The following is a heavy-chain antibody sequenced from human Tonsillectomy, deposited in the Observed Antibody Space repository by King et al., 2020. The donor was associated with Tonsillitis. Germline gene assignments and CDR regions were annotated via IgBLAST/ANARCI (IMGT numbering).Heavy chain of an antibody. V-gene: IGHV4-34*01. Sequence: VQLQQWGAGLLKPSETLSLTCAVYGGSFSGYYWSWIRQPPGKGLEWIGEINHSGSTNYNPSLKSRVTISVDTSKNQFSLNLSSVTAAATAVYYCARGGWGIRYSGSYSFDIWGQGTMVTVSS. D-gene: IGHD1-26*01. CDR1: GGSFSGYY. CDR2: INHSGST. CDR3: ARGGWGIRYSGSYSFDI. J-gene: IGHJ3*02.